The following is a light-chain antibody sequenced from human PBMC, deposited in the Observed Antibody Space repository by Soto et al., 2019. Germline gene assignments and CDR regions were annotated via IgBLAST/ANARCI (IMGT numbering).Light chain of an antibody. Sequence: DMQMTQSPSSVSASVGDRVTISCRASQAISGWLAWYQQKPGKAPKVLVFGTSRLESGVPSRFSGSGSGTDFTLTISSLQPEDFATYYCQQANTFPRTFGPGTKVDFK. CDR1: QAISGW. J-gene: IGKJ3*01. CDR3: QQANTFPRT. CDR2: GTS. V-gene: IGKV1-12*01.